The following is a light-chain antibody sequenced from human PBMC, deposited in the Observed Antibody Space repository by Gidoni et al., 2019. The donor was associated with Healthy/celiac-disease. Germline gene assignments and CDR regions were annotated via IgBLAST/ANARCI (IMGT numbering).Light chain of an antibody. CDR2: AAS. J-gene: IGKJ2*01. CDR3: QQSYSTPPYT. CDR1: QSISSY. Sequence: DIQMTQSPSSLSASVGDRVTITCRASQSISSYLNWYQQKPGKAPKLLIYAASSLQSCVPSRFSGSRSGTDFTLTISSLQPEDFATYYCQQSYSTPPYTFGQGTKLEIK. V-gene: IGKV1-39*01.